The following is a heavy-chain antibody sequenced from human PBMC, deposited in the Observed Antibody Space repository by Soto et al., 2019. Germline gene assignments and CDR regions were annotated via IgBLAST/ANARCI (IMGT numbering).Heavy chain of an antibody. CDR2: ISSNGGTT. D-gene: IGHD5-18*01. Sequence: EVQLVESGGGLVQPGGSLRLSCAASGFTFSTYAMQWVRQAPGKGLEFVSSISSNGGTTNYAYSVKGRFTISRDNSRDILYLQIGSLKPGELAGYYCGGDGRAMNEYWGQGTLVTVSS. J-gene: IGHJ4*02. CDR3: GGDGRAMNEY. CDR1: GFTFSTYA. V-gene: IGHV3-64*01.